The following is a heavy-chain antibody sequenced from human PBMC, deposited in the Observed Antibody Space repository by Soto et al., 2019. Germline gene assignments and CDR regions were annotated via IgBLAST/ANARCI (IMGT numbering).Heavy chain of an antibody. CDR2: IGAYNGNT. CDR3: ARDIYYDSSGYYYSEASDY. CDR1: GYTFTSYG. J-gene: IGHJ4*02. Sequence: ASVKVSCKASGYTFTSYGISWVRQAPGQGLEWMGWIGAYNGNTNYAQKLQGRVTMTTDTSTSTAYMELRSLRSDDTAVYYCARDIYYDSSGYYYSEASDYWGQGTLVTVSS. V-gene: IGHV1-18*04. D-gene: IGHD3-22*01.